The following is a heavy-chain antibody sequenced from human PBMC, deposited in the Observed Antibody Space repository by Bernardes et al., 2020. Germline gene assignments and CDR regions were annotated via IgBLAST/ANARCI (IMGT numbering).Heavy chain of an antibody. D-gene: IGHD4-17*01. Sequence: ASVKVSCKASGYTFTSYGISWVRQAPGQGLEWMGWISAYNGNTNYAQKLQGRVTMTTDTSTSTAYMELRSLRSDDTAVYYCARDRGVTTAWYFDLWGQGTTVTVSS. CDR3: ARDRGVTTAWYFDL. CDR1: GYTFTSYG. CDR2: ISAYNGNT. J-gene: IGHJ6*02. V-gene: IGHV1-18*01.